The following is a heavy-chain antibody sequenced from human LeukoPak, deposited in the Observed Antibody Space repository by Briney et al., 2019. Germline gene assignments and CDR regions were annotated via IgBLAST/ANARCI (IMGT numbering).Heavy chain of an antibody. V-gene: IGHV3-9*01. CDR3: AKAARDAFDI. CDR2: ISWNSGSI. CDR1: GFTFDDYA. J-gene: IGHJ3*02. Sequence: PGGSLRLSCAASGFTFDDYAMHWVRQAPGKGLEWVSGISWNSGSIGYADSVKGRFTISRDNAKNSPYLQMNSLRAEDTALYYCAKAARDAFDIWGQGTMVTVSS.